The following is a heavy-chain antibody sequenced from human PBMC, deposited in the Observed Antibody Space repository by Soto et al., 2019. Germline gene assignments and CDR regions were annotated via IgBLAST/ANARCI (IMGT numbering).Heavy chain of an antibody. D-gene: IGHD5-12*01. CDR1: GSTFTSSA. Sequence: SVKVSCKAPGSTFTSSAVQWVRQARGQRLEWIGWIVVGSGNTNYAQKFQERVTITWDMSTSTAYMELSSLRSEDTAVYYCAVGYSDYDFAVAGGYYYGMDVWGQGTTVTVSS. CDR2: IVVGSGNT. V-gene: IGHV1-58*01. CDR3: AVGYSDYDFAVAGGYYYGMDV. J-gene: IGHJ6*02.